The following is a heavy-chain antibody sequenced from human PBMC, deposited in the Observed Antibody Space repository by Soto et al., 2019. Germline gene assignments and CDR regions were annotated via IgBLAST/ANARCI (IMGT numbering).Heavy chain of an antibody. Sequence: QVQLQESGPGLVKPSQTLSVTCTVSGDSITSGPYYWSWVRQLPGRGLEWIGYIYFRGNSYYNPSLKSRIPISLDRSKNQFSLELNSVTAADTAVYYCARSGGSNSWYGVFDFWGQGTLVNVS. V-gene: IGHV4-31*03. CDR3: ARSGGSNSWYGVFDF. CDR1: GDSITSGPYY. CDR2: IYFRGNS. D-gene: IGHD2-15*01. J-gene: IGHJ4*02.